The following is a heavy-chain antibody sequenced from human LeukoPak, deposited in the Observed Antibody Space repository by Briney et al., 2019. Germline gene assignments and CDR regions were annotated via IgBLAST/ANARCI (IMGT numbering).Heavy chain of an antibody. CDR2: ISAYNGNT. V-gene: IGHV1-18*01. Sequence: GASVKVSCKASGYTFTSYGISWVRQAPGQGLEWMGWISAYNGNTNYAQKLQGRVTMTTDTSTSTAYMELRSLRSDDTAAYYCARNSSSWYDYYYYGMDVWGQGTTVTVSS. D-gene: IGHD6-13*01. CDR1: GYTFTSYG. CDR3: ARNSSSWYDYYYYGMDV. J-gene: IGHJ6*02.